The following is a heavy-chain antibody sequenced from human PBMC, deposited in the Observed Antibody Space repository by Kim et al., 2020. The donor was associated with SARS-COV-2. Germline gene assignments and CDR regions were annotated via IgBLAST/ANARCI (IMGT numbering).Heavy chain of an antibody. Sequence: GGSLRLSCAASGFTFSSYAMHWVRQAPGKGLEWVAVISYDGSNKYYADSVKGRFTISRDNSKNTLYLQMNSPRAEDTAVYYCARGLYSSSWWGYFDYWGHGTLVTVSS. D-gene: IGHD6-13*01. CDR2: ISYDGSNK. V-gene: IGHV3-30*04. CDR1: GFTFSSYA. J-gene: IGHJ4*01. CDR3: ARGLYSSSWWGYFDY.